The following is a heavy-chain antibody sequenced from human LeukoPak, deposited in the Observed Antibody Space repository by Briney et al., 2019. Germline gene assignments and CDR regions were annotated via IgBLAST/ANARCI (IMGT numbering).Heavy chain of an antibody. CDR1: GGSINNYY. V-gene: IGHV4-59*12. J-gene: IGHJ3*02. Sequence: SETLSLTCTVSGGSINNYYWSWIRQPPGKSLEWIGEIFHIGVTNYKPSLKSRVSMSVDNSRHQFSLNLRSVTAADTAVYFCARGGRSAFDIWGPGTKVIVSS. CDR2: IFHIGVT. CDR3: ARGGRSAFDI.